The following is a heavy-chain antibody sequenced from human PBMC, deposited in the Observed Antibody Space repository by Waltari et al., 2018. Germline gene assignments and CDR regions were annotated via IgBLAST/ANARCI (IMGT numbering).Heavy chain of an antibody. CDR2: VTPQGQHT. J-gene: IGHJ5*02. CDR3: ARSPNHNWFDP. CDR1: GFKFDNYA. V-gene: IGHV3-30*10. Sequence: QAQLVESGGGVVQPARSLRLSCAAAGFKFDNYAMHWIRQAPGKGREWLAAVTPQGQHTYKTDSLQGRFTISRDNSKNVLLLQMTNLTTDDTAVYYCARSPNHNWFDPWGQGTLVTVSS.